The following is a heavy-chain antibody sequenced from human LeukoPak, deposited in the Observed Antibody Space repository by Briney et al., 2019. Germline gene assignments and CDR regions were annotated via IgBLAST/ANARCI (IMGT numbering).Heavy chain of an antibody. D-gene: IGHD2-21*02. CDR1: GFTFSSYW. CDR3: ARDAGGIVVVTAHDAFDI. Sequence: GGSLRLSCAASGFTFSSYWMHWVRQAPGKGLVWVSRIDIDGSSTRYADSVKGRFTISRDNAKNSLYLQMNSLRAEDTAVYYCARDAGGIVVVTAHDAFDIWGQGTMVTVSS. V-gene: IGHV3-74*01. J-gene: IGHJ3*02. CDR2: IDIDGSST.